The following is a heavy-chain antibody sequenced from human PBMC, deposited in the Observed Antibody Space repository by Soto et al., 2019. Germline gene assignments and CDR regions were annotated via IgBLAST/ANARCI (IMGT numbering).Heavy chain of an antibody. J-gene: IGHJ6*02. Sequence: GASVKVSCKASGYSFTSFGISWVRQAPGQGLEWMGWISTYNENTNYAQKLQGRVTMTTDTSTSTVYMELRSLRSDDTAVYYCARGRVVTNTLYFHGMDVWGQGTTVTVSS. CDR2: ISTYNENT. V-gene: IGHV1-18*04. CDR3: ARGRVVTNTLYFHGMDV. CDR1: GYSFTSFG. D-gene: IGHD4-4*01.